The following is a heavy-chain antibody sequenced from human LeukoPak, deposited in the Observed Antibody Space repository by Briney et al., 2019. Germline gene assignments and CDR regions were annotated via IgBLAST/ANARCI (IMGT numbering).Heavy chain of an antibody. CDR3: ARSSLGDY. CDR2: ISGSGGST. Sequence: GGSLRLSCAASGFTFSSYGMHWVRQAPGKGLEWVSAISGSGGSTYYADSVKGRFTISRDKSKNTLYLQMNSLRVEDTAVYYCARSSLGDYWGQGTLVTVSS. CDR1: GFTFSSYG. J-gene: IGHJ4*02. D-gene: IGHD7-27*01. V-gene: IGHV3-NL1*01.